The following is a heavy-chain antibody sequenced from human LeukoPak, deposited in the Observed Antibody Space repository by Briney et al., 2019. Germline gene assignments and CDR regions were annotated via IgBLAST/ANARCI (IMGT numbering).Heavy chain of an antibody. J-gene: IGHJ3*02. CDR3: AKEFSITMIVVVITPDAFDI. V-gene: IGHV3-23*01. CDR1: GFTFSSYA. D-gene: IGHD3-22*01. CDR2: ISGSGGST. Sequence: PGGSLRLSCAASGFTFSSYAMSWVRQAPGKGLEWVSAISGSGGSTYYADSVKGRFTISRDNSKNTLYLQMNSLRAEDTAVYHCAKEFSITMIVVVITPDAFDIWGQGTMVTVSS.